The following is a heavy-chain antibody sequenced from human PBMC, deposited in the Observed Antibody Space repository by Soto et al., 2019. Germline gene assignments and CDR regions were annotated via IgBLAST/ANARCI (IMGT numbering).Heavy chain of an antibody. V-gene: IGHV3-23*01. CDR3: ATRTVGWYFDL. CDR1: GFTFSSYA. Sequence: EVQLLESGGGLVQPGGSLRLSCAASGFTFSSYAMNWVRQAPGKGLEWVSVISGSGGSTYYADAVKGRFTISRDNSKNTLYLQMNSLRAGDTAVYYCATRTVGWYFDLWGRGTLVTVSS. CDR2: ISGSGGST. D-gene: IGHD4-17*01. J-gene: IGHJ2*01.